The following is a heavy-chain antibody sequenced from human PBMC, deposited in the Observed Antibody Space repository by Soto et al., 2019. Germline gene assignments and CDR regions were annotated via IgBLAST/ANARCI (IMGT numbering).Heavy chain of an antibody. CDR2: ILPIFDTT. Sequence: QVQLVQSGAEVKKPVSSVKVSCQASGGIFSSNAISWVRQAPGQGLEWMGGILPIFDTTHYAQKFQGRVTITADESTSTAYMELSSLKSEETALYYCATGGRGYSSAPRLYFADWCQGTLVTVSS. CDR3: ATGGRGYSSAPRLYFAD. V-gene: IGHV1-69*01. D-gene: IGHD5-18*01. CDR1: GGIFSSNA. J-gene: IGHJ4*02.